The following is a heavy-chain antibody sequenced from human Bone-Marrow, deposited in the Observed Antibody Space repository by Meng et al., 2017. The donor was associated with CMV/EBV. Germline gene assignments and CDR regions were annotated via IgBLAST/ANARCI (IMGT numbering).Heavy chain of an antibody. Sequence: GESQKISCAASGFTFSSYGMHWVRQAPGKGLEWVAFIRYDGSNKYYADSVKGRFTISRDNSKNTLYLQMNSLRAEDTAVYYCAKCSPGYSSSCPSDYWGQGTLVTVSS. J-gene: IGHJ4*02. D-gene: IGHD6-13*01. V-gene: IGHV3-30*02. CDR3: AKCSPGYSSSCPSDY. CDR2: IRYDGSNK. CDR1: GFTFSSYG.